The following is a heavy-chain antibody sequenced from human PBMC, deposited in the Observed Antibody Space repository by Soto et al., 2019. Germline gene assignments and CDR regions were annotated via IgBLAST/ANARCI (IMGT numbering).Heavy chain of an antibody. J-gene: IGHJ4*02. Sequence: PGGSLRLSCAASGFTFSSYWMHWVRQAPGKGLVWVSRINSDGSSTSYADSVKGRFTISRDNAKNTLYLQMNSLRAEDTAVYYCARTYDSSGYYLYYFDYWGQGTLVTVSS. V-gene: IGHV3-74*01. D-gene: IGHD3-22*01. CDR1: GFTFSSYW. CDR2: INSDGSST. CDR3: ARTYDSSGYYLYYFDY.